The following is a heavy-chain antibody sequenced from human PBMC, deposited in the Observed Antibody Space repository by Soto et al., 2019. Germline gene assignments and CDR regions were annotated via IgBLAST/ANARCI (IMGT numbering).Heavy chain of an antibody. CDR1: GYTFTNDA. CDR2: INAGNGNT. D-gene: IGHD3-22*01. CDR3: ARSSGYYYLEY. Sequence: QVQLVQSGAEVKKPGASVKVSCEASGYTFTNDAMHWVRQAPGQRLEWMGWINAGNGNTKYSQQFQGRVTITRDTSASTAYMELSSLRSEDTAVYYCARSSGYYYLEYWGQGTLVTVSS. J-gene: IGHJ4*02. V-gene: IGHV1-3*01.